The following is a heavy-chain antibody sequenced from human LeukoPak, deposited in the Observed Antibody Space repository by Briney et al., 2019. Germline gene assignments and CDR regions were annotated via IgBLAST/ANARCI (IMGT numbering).Heavy chain of an antibody. CDR2: ISGSGGST. Sequence: GGSLRLSCSVSGYIFGDNAMSWVRQAPGKGLEWVSAISGSGGSTYYADSVKGRFTISRDNSKNTLYLQMNSLRAEDTAVYYCAKGPRTMVRGVIWYYFDYWGQGTLVTVSS. D-gene: IGHD3-10*01. V-gene: IGHV3-23*01. CDR1: GYIFGDNA. J-gene: IGHJ4*02. CDR3: AKGPRTMVRGVIWYYFDY.